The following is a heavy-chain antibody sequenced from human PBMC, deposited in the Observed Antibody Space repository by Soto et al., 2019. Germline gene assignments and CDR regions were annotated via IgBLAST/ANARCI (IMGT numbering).Heavy chain of an antibody. V-gene: IGHV1-2*02. D-gene: IGHD3-10*01. Sequence: QVQLVQSGAEVKKPGASVKVSCKASGYSFTDFYIHWVRQAPGQGLEWMGWINPKSGGSKYAQRFQGRVSMTGDTSISTAYMELSSLRSDDTAIYYCARSRGVTFPPPVFDSWGHGTLVIVSS. CDR3: ARSRGVTFPPPVFDS. J-gene: IGHJ4*01. CDR2: INPKSGGS. CDR1: GYSFTDFY.